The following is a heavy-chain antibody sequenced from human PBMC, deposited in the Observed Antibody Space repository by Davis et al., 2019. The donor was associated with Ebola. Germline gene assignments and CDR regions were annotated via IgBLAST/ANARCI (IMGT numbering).Heavy chain of an antibody. CDR3: AKHGYSSGWYEYFDC. J-gene: IGHJ4*02. CDR1: GFTFSSYG. V-gene: IGHV3-15*01. CDR2: IKSKADGGTT. Sequence: GESLKISCAASGFTFSSYGMHWVRQAPGKGLEWVGRIKSKADGGTTDYAAPVKGRFTISRDDSKNTLYLQMNSLRAEDTAVYYCAKHGYSSGWYEYFDCWGQGTLVTVSS. D-gene: IGHD6-19*01.